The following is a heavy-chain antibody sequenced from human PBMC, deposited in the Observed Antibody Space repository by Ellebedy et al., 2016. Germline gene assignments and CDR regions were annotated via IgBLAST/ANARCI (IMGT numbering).Heavy chain of an antibody. CDR1: GFRFDEYA. V-gene: IGHV3-9*01. Sequence: GGSLRLXCAASGFRFDEYAMNWVRQAPGQGLEWVSGISWNSGITDYVDSVKGRFTISRDNAKKSLYLQMNSLRAEDTAVYYCAREGYCSSASCYYRYGVDVWGQGTTVTVSS. CDR2: ISWNSGIT. D-gene: IGHD2-2*01. J-gene: IGHJ6*02. CDR3: AREGYCSSASCYYRYGVDV.